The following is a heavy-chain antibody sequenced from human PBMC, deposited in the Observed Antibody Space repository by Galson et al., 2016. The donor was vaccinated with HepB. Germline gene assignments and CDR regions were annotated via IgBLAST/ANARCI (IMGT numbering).Heavy chain of an antibody. CDR3: ARDPPWYTGGWYDF. J-gene: IGHJ5*01. Sequence: SLRLSCAASGFTFSSHAMSWVRQAPGRGLEWVSCLSGSGGSTYYADSVKGRFTISRDNSKNTLYLQMNSLRAEDTAIYYCARDPPWYTGGWYDFWGQGTRVTVSS. D-gene: IGHD6-19*01. CDR2: LSGSGGST. CDR1: GFTFSSHA. V-gene: IGHV3-23*01.